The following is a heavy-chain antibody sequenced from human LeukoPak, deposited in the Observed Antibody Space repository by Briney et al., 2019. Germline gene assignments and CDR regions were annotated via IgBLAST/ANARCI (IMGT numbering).Heavy chain of an antibody. CDR3: ATSPLRYFDWLLSLDY. CDR1: GYTLTELS. Sequence: ASVKVSCKVSGYTLTELSMHWVRQAPGKGLEWMGGFDPEDGETIYAQKFQGRVTMTEDTSTDTAYMELSSLRSEVTAVYYCATSPLRYFDWLLSLDYWGQGTLVTVSS. J-gene: IGHJ4*02. CDR2: FDPEDGET. D-gene: IGHD3-9*01. V-gene: IGHV1-24*01.